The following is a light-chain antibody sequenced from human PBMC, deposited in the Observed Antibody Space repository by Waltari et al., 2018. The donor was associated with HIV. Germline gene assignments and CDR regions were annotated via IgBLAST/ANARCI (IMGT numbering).Light chain of an antibody. CDR1: SSNIGAYYD. V-gene: IGLV1-40*01. J-gene: IGLJ2*01. CDR3: QSYDSSLSGSVV. CDR2: GYN. Sequence: QSVLTQPPSVSGAPGQRVTISCTGSSSNIGAYYDVHWYQQFPGTATKLLLAGYNERASGVPDRCSGSRSGTSASLASTGLQADDEADYYCQSYDSSLSGSVVFGGGTKLTVL.